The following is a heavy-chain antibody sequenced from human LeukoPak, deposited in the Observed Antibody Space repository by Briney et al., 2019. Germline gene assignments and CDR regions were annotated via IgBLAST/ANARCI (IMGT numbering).Heavy chain of an antibody. D-gene: IGHD7-27*01. Sequence: PGGSLRLSCAASGFTFSKAWVSWARQAPGKGLEWVGRIKSNTDGGTTDYAAPVKGRFTISRDDSKNTLYLQMNSLKTEDTAVYYCTTEESSWGPDYWGQGTLVTVSS. V-gene: IGHV3-15*01. CDR1: GFTFSKAW. CDR2: IKSNTDGGTT. CDR3: TTEESSWGPDY. J-gene: IGHJ4*02.